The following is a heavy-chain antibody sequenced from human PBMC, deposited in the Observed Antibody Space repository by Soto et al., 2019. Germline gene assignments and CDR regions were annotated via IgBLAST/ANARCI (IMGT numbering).Heavy chain of an antibody. V-gene: IGHV3-21*01. J-gene: IGHJ6*02. CDR3: ARETGAYSWNDGLMDV. Sequence: EVQLVESGGGLVKPGGSLRLSCAASGFSFSTFTMNWVRQAPGKGLEWVSSIDAGTTFMFYADSVTGLFTIARDNTNKSVYLQMNSLIAEDTAVYYGARETGAYSWNDGLMDVWGQGTTVTVSS. CDR2: IDAGTTFM. D-gene: IGHD1-20*01. CDR1: GFSFSTFT.